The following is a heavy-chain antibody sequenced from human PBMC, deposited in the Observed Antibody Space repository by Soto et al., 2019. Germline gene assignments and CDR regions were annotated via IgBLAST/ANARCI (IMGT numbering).Heavy chain of an antibody. CDR2: IHHSGST. CDR1: SASIITEQR. J-gene: IGHJ4*02. V-gene: IGHV4-4*02. D-gene: IGHD6-19*01. CDR3: ARSFGWYAIDY. Sequence: QMQLQESGPGLVKPWETLSLTCAVSSASIITEQRWTCVRQPPGKGLEWIGEIHHSGSTNNNPSLRSRVTMSVDKSKNQFSLNLNSVTAADTALYYCARSFGWYAIDYWGQGTLVIVSS.